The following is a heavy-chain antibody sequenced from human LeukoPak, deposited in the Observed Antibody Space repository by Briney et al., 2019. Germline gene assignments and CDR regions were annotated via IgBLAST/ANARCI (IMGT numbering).Heavy chain of an antibody. Sequence: GGSLRLSCAASGFTFSSYSMNWVRPAPGEGLEWVSYISSLSGTIYYADPVKGRFTISRDNAKNSLYLQMNSLRAEDTAVYYCAKGMATYGSGTLFDYWGQGTLVTVSS. J-gene: IGHJ4*02. CDR2: ISSLSGTI. D-gene: IGHD3-10*01. CDR1: GFTFSSYS. V-gene: IGHV3-48*01. CDR3: AKGMATYGSGTLFDY.